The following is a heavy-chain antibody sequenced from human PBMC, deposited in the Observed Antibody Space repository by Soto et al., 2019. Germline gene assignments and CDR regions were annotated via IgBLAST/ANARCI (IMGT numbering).Heavy chain of an antibody. CDR2: INRDGSVK. CDR3: TRDRAFNRFDF. V-gene: IGHV3-7*01. D-gene: IGHD3-10*01. Sequence: GGSLRLSCVDSGFTFSDSWMAWVRQFPGRGLEWVANINRDGSVKNYMDSVRGRFTVSRDNAKNSLYLQMNSLRPDDTALYFCTRDRAFNRFDFWGQGTLVTVSS. J-gene: IGHJ4*02. CDR1: GFTFSDSW.